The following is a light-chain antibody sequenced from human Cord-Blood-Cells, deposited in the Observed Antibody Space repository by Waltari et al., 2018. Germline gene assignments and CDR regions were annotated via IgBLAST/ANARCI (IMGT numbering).Light chain of an antibody. CDR1: QSFLHSNGYNY. CDR3: MQALQTPYT. Sequence: DIVMTQSALSLSVTPGAPSSISWRPSQSFLHSNGYNYLDWYLQKPGQSPQLLIYLGSNRASGVPDRFSGSGSVTYFTLKISRVEAEDVGVYYCMQALQTPYTFGQVTKLEIK. V-gene: IGKV2-28*01. J-gene: IGKJ2*01. CDR2: LGS.